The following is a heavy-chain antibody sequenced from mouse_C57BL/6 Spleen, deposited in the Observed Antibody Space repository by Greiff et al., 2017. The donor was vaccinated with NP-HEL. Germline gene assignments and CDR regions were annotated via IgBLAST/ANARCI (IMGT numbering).Heavy chain of an antibody. Sequence: VHLVESGPGLVAPSQSLSITCTVSGFSLTSYGVHWVRQPPGKGLEWLVVIWSDGSTTYNSALKSRLSISKDNSKSQVFLKMNSLQTDDTAMYYCARHGNDYDGYYFDYWGQGTTLTVSS. J-gene: IGHJ2*01. V-gene: IGHV2-6-1*01. CDR1: GFSLTSYG. D-gene: IGHD2-4*01. CDR2: IWSDGST. CDR3: ARHGNDYDGYYFDY.